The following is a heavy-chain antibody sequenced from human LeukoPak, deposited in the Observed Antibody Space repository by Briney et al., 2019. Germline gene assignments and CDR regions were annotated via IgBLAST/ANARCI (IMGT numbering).Heavy chain of an antibody. Sequence: SETLSLTCTVSGYSISSGYYWGWIRQPPGKGLEWIGYIYYSGSTNYNPSLKSRVTISVDTSKNQFSLKLSSVTAADTAVYYCARGSRFDAFDIWGQGTMVTVSS. D-gene: IGHD3-16*01. CDR3: ARGSRFDAFDI. V-gene: IGHV4-61*01. J-gene: IGHJ3*02. CDR1: GYSISSGYY. CDR2: IYYSGST.